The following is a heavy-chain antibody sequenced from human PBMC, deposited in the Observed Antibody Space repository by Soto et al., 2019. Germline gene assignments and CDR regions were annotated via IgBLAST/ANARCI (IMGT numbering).Heavy chain of an antibody. Sequence: PGGSVRLSCGASGFTFRSYAISWGRQAPGKGLEWVSAISGSGGSTYYADSVKGRFTISRDNSKNTLYLQMNSLRAEDTAVYYCAKDPYSSSSVGYFDYWGQGTLVTVSS. D-gene: IGHD6-6*01. CDR3: AKDPYSSSSVGYFDY. V-gene: IGHV3-23*01. J-gene: IGHJ4*02. CDR2: ISGSGGST. CDR1: GFTFRSYA.